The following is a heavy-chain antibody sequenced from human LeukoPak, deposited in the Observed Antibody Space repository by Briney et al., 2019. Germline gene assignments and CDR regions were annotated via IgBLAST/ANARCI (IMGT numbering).Heavy chain of an antibody. CDR1: GYTFTSYA. J-gene: IGHJ4*02. CDR2: INAGNGNT. Sequence: PGASVKVSCKASGYTFTSYAMHWVRQAPGQRLEWMGWINAGNGNTKYSQKFQGRVTITRDTSASTAYMELSSLRSEDTAVYYCARWGDTVTAFDYWGQGTLVTVSS. D-gene: IGHD4-17*01. CDR3: ARWGDTVTAFDY. V-gene: IGHV1-3*01.